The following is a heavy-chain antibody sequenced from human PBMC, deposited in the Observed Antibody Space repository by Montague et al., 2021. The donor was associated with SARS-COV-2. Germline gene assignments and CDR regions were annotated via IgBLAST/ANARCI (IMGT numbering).Heavy chain of an antibody. Sequence: SETLSLTCTVSGASISSSTYYWGWIRQPPGKGLQWIGSSYYSGSTYYNPSLKSRATISVDTSKNQISLRMSSVTAADTAVYYCARDGEPYYGVFQKSTWYYDYWGQGTLVTVSS. CDR2: SYYSGST. CDR3: ARDGEPYYGVFQKSTWYYDY. D-gene: IGHD4-17*01. J-gene: IGHJ4*02. V-gene: IGHV4-39*07. CDR1: GASISSSTYY.